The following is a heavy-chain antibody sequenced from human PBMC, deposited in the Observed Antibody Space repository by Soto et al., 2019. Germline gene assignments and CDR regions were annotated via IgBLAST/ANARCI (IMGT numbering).Heavy chain of an antibody. CDR1: GDNFANYW. J-gene: IGHJ6*02. D-gene: IGHD3-3*01. Sequence: GESLKIYCKGSGDNFANYWVDWVRQMPGKGLEWMGNIFPLDSDIRYSPSFQGQVTISAAKSVTTAYLQWSSLRASDTAIYYCARHLGSGFHTTHYYGMDVRGQGTTVTVSS. V-gene: IGHV5-51*01. CDR2: IFPLDSDI. CDR3: ARHLGSGFHTTHYYGMDV.